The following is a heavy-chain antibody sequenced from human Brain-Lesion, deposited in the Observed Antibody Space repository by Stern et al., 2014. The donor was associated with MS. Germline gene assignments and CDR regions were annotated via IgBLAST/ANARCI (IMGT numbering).Heavy chain of an antibody. V-gene: IGHV3-30*18. CDR3: AKHLAERPFDY. CDR1: GFTYTDYW. CDR2: ISNDGNHK. J-gene: IGHJ4*02. D-gene: IGHD1-1*01. Sequence: VQLVESGGGLVQPGGSLRLSCAASGFTYTDYWMRWVRQATGKGPEWVAVISNDGNHKYYAGSVKDRFTISRDNSKNTLYLQMNSLRVEDTAVYYCAKHLAERPFDYWGQGTLVTVSS.